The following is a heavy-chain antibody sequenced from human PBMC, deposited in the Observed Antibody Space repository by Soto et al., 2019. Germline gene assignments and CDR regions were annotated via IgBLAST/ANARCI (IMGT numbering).Heavy chain of an antibody. V-gene: IGHV1-69*06. Sequence: QVQLVQSGAEVKKPGSSVKVSCKASGGTFSSYAISWVRQAPGQGLEWMGGIIPIFGTANYAQKFQGIVTITAEKSTSTAYMGLSSVRSEDTAVYYCASPTPYSGSYYLRGYYDYGMDVWGQGTTVTFAS. CDR1: GGTFSSYA. J-gene: IGHJ6*02. CDR3: ASPTPYSGSYYLRGYYDYGMDV. D-gene: IGHD1-26*01. CDR2: IIPIFGTA.